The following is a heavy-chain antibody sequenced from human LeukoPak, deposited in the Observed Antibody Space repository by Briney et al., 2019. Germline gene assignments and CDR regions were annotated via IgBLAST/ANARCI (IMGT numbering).Heavy chain of an antibody. CDR1: GFTFSHYS. D-gene: IGHD2-2*01. J-gene: IGHJ6*02. CDR3: AKPYCSSTSCYPNPSYYYYGVDV. Sequence: GGSLRLSCAGSGFTFSHYSMNWVRQAPGKGLEWVSSISSSNSYIYYADSVKGRFTISRGNAKNSLYLQMNSLRAEDAAVYYCAKPYCSSTSCYPNPSYYYYGVDVWGQGTTVTVSS. V-gene: IGHV3-21*01. CDR2: ISSSNSYI.